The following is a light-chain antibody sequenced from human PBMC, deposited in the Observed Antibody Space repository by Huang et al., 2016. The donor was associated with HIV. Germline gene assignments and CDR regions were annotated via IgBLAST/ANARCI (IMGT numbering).Light chain of an antibody. V-gene: IGKV3D-20*01. CDR3: QQYGTLPRT. CDR2: DAS. Sequence: EIVLTQSPATLSLSPGERATLSCGASQSVSSYLAWYQQKPGLAPRLLIDDASNRATGIPDRFSGRGSGTDFTLTISRLEPEDFAVYYCQQYGTLPRTFGQGTRLEIK. J-gene: IGKJ5*01. CDR1: QSVSSY.